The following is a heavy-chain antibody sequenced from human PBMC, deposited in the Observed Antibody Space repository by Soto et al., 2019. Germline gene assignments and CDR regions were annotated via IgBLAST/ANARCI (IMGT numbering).Heavy chain of an antibody. V-gene: IGHV1-8*01. D-gene: IGHD2-8*01. CDR2: MNPNSGNT. J-gene: IGHJ5*02. CDR1: GYTFTSYD. Sequence: QVQLVQSGAEVKKPGASVKVSCKASGYTFTSYDINWVRQATGQGLEWMVWMNPNSGNTGYAQKCQGRVTMTSNTSISTAYMELSSLRSEDTAVYYCARAVISPRYCTNGVCYGWFDPWGQGTLVTVSS. CDR3: ARAVISPRYCTNGVCYGWFDP.